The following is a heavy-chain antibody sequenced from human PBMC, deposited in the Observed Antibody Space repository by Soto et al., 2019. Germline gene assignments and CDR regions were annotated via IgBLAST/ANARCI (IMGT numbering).Heavy chain of an antibody. CDR1: GFTFSSYS. CDR3: ARDGTGGCSGGSCGYYYYMDV. J-gene: IGHJ6*03. Sequence: GGSLRLSCAASGFTFSSYSMNWVRQAPGKGLEWVSSISSSSSYIYYADSVKGRFTISRDNAKNSLYLQMNSLRAEDTAVYYCARDGTGGCSGGSCGYYYYMDVWGKGTTVTVSS. CDR2: ISSSSSYI. D-gene: IGHD2-15*01. V-gene: IGHV3-21*01.